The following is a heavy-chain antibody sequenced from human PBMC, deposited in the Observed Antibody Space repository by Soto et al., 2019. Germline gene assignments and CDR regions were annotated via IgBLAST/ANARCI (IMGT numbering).Heavy chain of an antibody. CDR2: ISGSGYST. Sequence: GGSLRLSCAASGFTFSNYAMSWVRQSPRKGLEWVSAISGSGYSTYYADSVKGRFTISRDNSKNTLYLQMNSLRAEDTAVYYCAKGEDYSSSSFYYYYGMDVWGQGTLVTVSS. V-gene: IGHV3-23*01. J-gene: IGHJ6*02. D-gene: IGHD6-6*01. CDR1: GFTFSNYA. CDR3: AKGEDYSSSSFYYYYGMDV.